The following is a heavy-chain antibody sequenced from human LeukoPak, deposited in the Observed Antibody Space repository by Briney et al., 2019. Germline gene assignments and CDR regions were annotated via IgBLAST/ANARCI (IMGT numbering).Heavy chain of an antibody. J-gene: IGHJ3*02. CDR2: ISYDGSNK. CDR1: GISLSRYW. CDR3: AKVANRGWGDAFDI. V-gene: IGHV3-30*18. Sequence: GGSLRLSCAASGISLSRYWMSWVRQAPGEGLEWVAVISYDGSNKYYADSVKGRFTISRDNSKNTLYLQMNSLRAEDTAVYYCAKVANRGWGDAFDIWGQGTMVTVSS. D-gene: IGHD3-10*01.